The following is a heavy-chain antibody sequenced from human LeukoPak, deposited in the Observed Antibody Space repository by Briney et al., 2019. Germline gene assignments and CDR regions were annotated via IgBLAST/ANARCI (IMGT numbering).Heavy chain of an antibody. Sequence: PGGSLRLSCAASGFTFSSYAISWVRQAPGKGLEWVSVISYNGISTFYADSVKGRFSVSRDNSKNTVYLQMNSLTADDTAVYYCAKHVESTATSYYFDHWGQGTLVTVSS. CDR2: ISYNGIST. CDR1: GFTFSSYA. CDR3: AKHVESTATSYYFDH. D-gene: IGHD2-8*02. V-gene: IGHV3-23*01. J-gene: IGHJ4*02.